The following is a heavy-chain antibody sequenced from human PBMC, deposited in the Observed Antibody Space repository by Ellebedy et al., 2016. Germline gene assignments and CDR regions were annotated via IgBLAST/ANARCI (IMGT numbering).Heavy chain of an antibody. J-gene: IGHJ4*02. Sequence: GGSLRLSCAASGFTFSSYSMNWVRQAPGKGLEWVAVIWYDGSNKYYADSVKGRFTISRDNSKNTLYLQMNSLRAEDTAVYYCASEPLGYWGQGTLVTVSS. V-gene: IGHV3-33*08. CDR1: GFTFSSYS. D-gene: IGHD3-16*01. CDR3: ASEPLGY. CDR2: IWYDGSNK.